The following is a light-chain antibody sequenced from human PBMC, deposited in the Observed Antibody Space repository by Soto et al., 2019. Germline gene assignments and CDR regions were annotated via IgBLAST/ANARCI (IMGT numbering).Light chain of an antibody. J-gene: IGKJ4*01. V-gene: IGKV3-15*01. Sequence: EIVMTQSPATLSVSPGERATLSCRASQSVSSNLAWYQQKPGQAPRLLIYGVSTRATGIPARFSGSGSGTEFPLTISSLQSEDFAVYYCQQYNQWPLTFGGGTKVEIK. CDR3: QQYNQWPLT. CDR2: GVS. CDR1: QSVSSN.